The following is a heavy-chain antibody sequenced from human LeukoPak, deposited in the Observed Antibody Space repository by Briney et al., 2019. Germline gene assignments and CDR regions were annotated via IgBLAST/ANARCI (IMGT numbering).Heavy chain of an antibody. Sequence: SETLSLTCAVYGGSFSGYYWSWIRQPPGKGLEWIGEINHSGSTNYNPSLKSRVTISVDTSKNQFSLKLSSVTAADTAVYYCAAVAGTFGYYYHYMDVWGKGTTVTVSS. CDR1: GGSFSGYY. J-gene: IGHJ6*03. D-gene: IGHD6-19*01. CDR2: INHSGST. CDR3: AAVAGTFGYYYHYMDV. V-gene: IGHV4-34*01.